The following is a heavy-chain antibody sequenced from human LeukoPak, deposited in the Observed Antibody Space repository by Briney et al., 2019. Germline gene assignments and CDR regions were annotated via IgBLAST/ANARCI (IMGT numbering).Heavy chain of an antibody. CDR2: IYSGGST. D-gene: IGHD6-13*01. J-gene: IGHJ4*02. V-gene: IGHV3-53*01. CDR1: GFIVSNSY. CDR3: ARGSGTQLVPHSDF. Sequence: GGSLRLSCAASGFIVSNSYMSWVRQAPGKGLEWVSVIYSGGSTFFADSVRGRFTISRDTSKNTVFLQMNSLRAEDTAVYYCARGSGTQLVPHSDFWGQGTLVTVSS.